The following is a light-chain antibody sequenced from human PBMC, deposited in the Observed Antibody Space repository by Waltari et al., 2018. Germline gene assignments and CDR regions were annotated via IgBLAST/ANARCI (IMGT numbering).Light chain of an antibody. J-gene: IGLJ2*01. V-gene: IGLV2-14*01. CDR1: NKDIGAHNL. CDR3: SSYATRYMVL. Sequence: QSALTQPASVSGSVGQSISISCTGSNKDIGAHNLVPWYQQYPGKPPKLVIYEVSNRPSGVSNRFSASKSGTTASLTISGLQAEDEAEYFCSSYATRYMVLFGGGTRVTVL. CDR2: EVS.